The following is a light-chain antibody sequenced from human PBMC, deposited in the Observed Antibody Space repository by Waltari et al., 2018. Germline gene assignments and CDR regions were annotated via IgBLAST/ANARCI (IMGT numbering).Light chain of an antibody. CDR1: QSVSVW. J-gene: IGKJ1*01. Sequence: DVQMTQSPSTLSASVGDRVTITGRASQSVSVWLAWYQQKPGKAPKLLISGASSLESGVPSRFSGSGSGTEFTLTISGLQPEDFATYYCQQYNTYSTFGQGTKVEIK. CDR2: GAS. CDR3: QQYNTYST. V-gene: IGKV1-5*03.